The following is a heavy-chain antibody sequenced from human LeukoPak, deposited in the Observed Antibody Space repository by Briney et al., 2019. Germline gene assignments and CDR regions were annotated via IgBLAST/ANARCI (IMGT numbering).Heavy chain of an antibody. V-gene: IGHV3-23*01. CDR2: ISGSGGNT. D-gene: IGHD2-15*01. Sequence: GRSLRLSCAASGFTFSTYAMNWVRQAPGKGLEWVSIISGSGGNTFYADAVKGRFTISRDNSINTLYLQMNNLRDEDTAVYYCAKDPPCSGGTCYGYFESWGQGTLVTVSS. CDR3: AKDPPCSGGTCYGYFES. J-gene: IGHJ4*02. CDR1: GFTFSTYA.